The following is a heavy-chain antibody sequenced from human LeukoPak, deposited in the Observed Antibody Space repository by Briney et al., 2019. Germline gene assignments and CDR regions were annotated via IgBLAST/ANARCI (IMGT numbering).Heavy chain of an antibody. D-gene: IGHD3-3*01. Sequence: ASVKVSCKASGYTFTSYDINWVRQATGQGLEWMGWMNPNSGNTGYAQKFQGRVTMTRNTSISTAYMELSSLRSEDTAVYYCASRIITIFGVVDDAFDIWGQGTMVTVSS. CDR2: MNPNSGNT. V-gene: IGHV1-8*01. J-gene: IGHJ3*02. CDR1: GYTFTSYD. CDR3: ASRIITIFGVVDDAFDI.